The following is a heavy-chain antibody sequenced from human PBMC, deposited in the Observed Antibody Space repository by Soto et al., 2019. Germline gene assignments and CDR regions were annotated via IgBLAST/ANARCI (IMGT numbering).Heavy chain of an antibody. D-gene: IGHD3-3*01. CDR3: AKRMYSDFWSGSRTSYYYGLDV. J-gene: IGHJ6*01. CDR2: ISGGGGST. CDR1: GFTFSNYA. Sequence: PGGSLRLSWAASGFTFSNYAMTWVRQAPGKGLESVSGISGGGGSTYYADSVKGRFTISRDNSKKTLFLQMNSLRAEDTALYYCAKRMYSDFWSGSRTSYYYGLDVWGQGTTVSV. V-gene: IGHV3-23*01.